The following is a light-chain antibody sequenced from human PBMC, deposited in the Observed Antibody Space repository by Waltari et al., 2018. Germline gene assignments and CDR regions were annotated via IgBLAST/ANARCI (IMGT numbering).Light chain of an antibody. Sequence: QSALTQPASVSGSPGQSITISCTGTSSDVGGYNYVSWYQQHPGKAPKLMIYDVSKRPSGVSNRCSGSKSGNTASLTISGLQAEDEADYYFSSYTSSSSNVVFGGGTKLTVL. CDR2: DVS. V-gene: IGLV2-14*01. CDR3: SSYTSSSSNVV. CDR1: SSDVGGYNY. J-gene: IGLJ2*01.